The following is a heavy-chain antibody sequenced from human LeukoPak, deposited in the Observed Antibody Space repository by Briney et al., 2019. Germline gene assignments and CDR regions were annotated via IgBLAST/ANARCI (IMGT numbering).Heavy chain of an antibody. Sequence: GESLKISCKASGYSFTNYWIAWVRQMPGKGLEWMGIIYPDDSDTRYSPSFQGQVTISADKSISPAYLQWNSLKASDTAIYYCARRGDAYNLGCFDPWGQGTLVTVSS. D-gene: IGHD5-24*01. CDR1: GYSFTNYW. CDR3: ARRGDAYNLGCFDP. CDR2: IYPDDSDT. V-gene: IGHV5-51*01. J-gene: IGHJ5*02.